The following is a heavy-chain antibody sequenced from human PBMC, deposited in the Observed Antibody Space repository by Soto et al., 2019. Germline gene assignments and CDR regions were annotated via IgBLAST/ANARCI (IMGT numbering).Heavy chain of an antibody. CDR3: ATSTPDFWSD. Sequence: QVQLVESGGGVVQPGRSLRLSCAASGFTFSSYGMHWVRQAPGKGLEWVAVISYDGSNKYYADSVKGRFTISRDNSKNTLYLQRNSLRAEDTAVYYCATSTPDFWSDWGQGTLVTVSS. V-gene: IGHV3-30*03. CDR1: GFTFSSYG. CDR2: ISYDGSNK. D-gene: IGHD3-3*01. J-gene: IGHJ4*02.